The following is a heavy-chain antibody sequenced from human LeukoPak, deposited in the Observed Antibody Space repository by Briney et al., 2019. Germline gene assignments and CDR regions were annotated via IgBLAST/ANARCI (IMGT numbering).Heavy chain of an antibody. V-gene: IGHV4-34*01. Sequence: SETLSLTCAVYGGSFSGYYWSWIRQPPGKGLEWIGEINHSGSTNYNPSLKSRVTISVDTSKNQSSLKLSSVTAADTAVYFCARVGTRLGLFYWGQGTLVTVSS. D-gene: IGHD1-1*01. J-gene: IGHJ4*02. CDR2: INHSGST. CDR1: GGSFSGYY. CDR3: ARVGTRLGLFY.